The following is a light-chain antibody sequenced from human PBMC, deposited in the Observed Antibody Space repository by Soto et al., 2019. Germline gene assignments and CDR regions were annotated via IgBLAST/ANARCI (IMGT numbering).Light chain of an antibody. Sequence: EIWLTQSPGTLSLSPGDRATLSCGASQSVNAGYLAWYKQKPGQTPRLLIFGVSTRAAGIPDRLSGSGSGADFTLTINRMEPEDFAVYYCQQYGTSSTFGQGTKVDIK. J-gene: IGKJ1*01. V-gene: IGKV3-20*01. CDR3: QQYGTSST. CDR2: GVS. CDR1: QSVNAGY.